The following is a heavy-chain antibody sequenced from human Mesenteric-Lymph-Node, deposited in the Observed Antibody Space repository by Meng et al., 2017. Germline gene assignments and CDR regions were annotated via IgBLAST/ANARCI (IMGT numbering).Heavy chain of an antibody. CDR1: GGSISSGDYY. Sequence: QGQLPGSGPGLVKPSQTLSLTCTGSGGSISSGDYYWSWIRQPPGKGLEWIGYIYYSGSTYYNPSLKSRVTISVDTSKNQFSLKLSSVTAADAAVYYCGRDQGRELINHWGQGALVTVSS. D-gene: IGHD1-7*01. V-gene: IGHV4-30-4*01. J-gene: IGHJ4*02. CDR2: IYYSGST. CDR3: GRDQGRELINH.